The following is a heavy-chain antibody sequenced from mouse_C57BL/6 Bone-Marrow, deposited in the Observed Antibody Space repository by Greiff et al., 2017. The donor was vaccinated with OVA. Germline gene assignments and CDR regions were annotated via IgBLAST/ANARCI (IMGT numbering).Heavy chain of an antibody. Sequence: EVQLKESGTVLARPGASVKMSCKTSGYTFTSYWMHWVKQRPGQGLEWIGAIYPGNSDASYNQKFKGKAKLTAVTSASTAYMELSSLTNEDSAVYYCTRREIYDGYYVPFDYWGQGTTLTVSS. J-gene: IGHJ2*01. CDR1: GYTFTSYW. CDR3: TRREIYDGYYVPFDY. CDR2: IYPGNSDA. D-gene: IGHD2-3*01. V-gene: IGHV1-5*01.